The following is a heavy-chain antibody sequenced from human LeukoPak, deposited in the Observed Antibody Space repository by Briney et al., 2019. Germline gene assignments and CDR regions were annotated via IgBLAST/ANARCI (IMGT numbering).Heavy chain of an antibody. CDR2: INRSGST. CDR1: GGSFSGYY. J-gene: IGHJ4*02. CDR3: ARVGYCTNGVCYVVDY. V-gene: IGHV4-34*01. Sequence: SETLSLTCAVYGGSFSGYYWSWIRQPPGKGLEWIGEINRSGSTNYNPSLKSRVTISVDTSKNQFSLKLSSVTAADTAVYYCARVGYCTNGVCYVVDYWGQGTLVTVSS. D-gene: IGHD2-8*01.